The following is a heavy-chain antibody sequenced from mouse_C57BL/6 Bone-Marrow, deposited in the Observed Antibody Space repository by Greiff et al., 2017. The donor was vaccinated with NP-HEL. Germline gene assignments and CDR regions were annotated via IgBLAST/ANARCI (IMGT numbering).Heavy chain of an antibody. J-gene: IGHJ1*03. CDR1: GYTFTEYT. D-gene: IGHD1-1*01. V-gene: IGHV1-62-2*01. CDR2: FYPGSGSI. Sequence: QVQLKQSGAELVKPGASVKLSCKASGYTFTEYTIHWVKQRSGQGLEWIGWFYPGSGSIKYNEKFKDKATLTADKSSSTVYMELSRLTSEDSAVYFCARHPLIYYYGSSLWYFDVWGTGTTVTVSS. CDR3: ARHPLIYYYGSSLWYFDV.